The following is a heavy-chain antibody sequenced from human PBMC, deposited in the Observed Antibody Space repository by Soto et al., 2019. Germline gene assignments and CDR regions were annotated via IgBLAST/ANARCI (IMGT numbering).Heavy chain of an antibody. V-gene: IGHV3-33*01. CDR3: ARGSLYCSSTSCSYGMDV. CDR1: GFTVSDYG. D-gene: IGHD2-2*01. J-gene: IGHJ6*02. Sequence: QVQLVESGGGVVQPGRSLRLSCAASGFTVSDYGMHWVRQAPGEGLEWVAVIWFDGSNEHYADSVKGRFTISRDNSKNTRVLQVHSVRAEDTAVYYCARGSLYCSSTSCSYGMDVWGQGTTVTVSS. CDR2: IWFDGSNE.